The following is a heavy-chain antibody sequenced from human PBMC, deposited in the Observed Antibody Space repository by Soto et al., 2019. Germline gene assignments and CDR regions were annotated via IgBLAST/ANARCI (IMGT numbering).Heavy chain of an antibody. CDR1: GFTFSSYG. CDR2: IWYDGSNK. Sequence: QVQLVESGGGVVQPGRSLRLSCAASGFTFSSYGMHWVRQAPGKGLEWVAVIWYDGSNKYYADSVKGRFTISRDNSKNTLYLQMNSLRAEDTAVYYCAKESGGYGDYVGWFDPWGQGTLVTVSS. CDR3: AKESGGYGDYVGWFDP. J-gene: IGHJ5*02. V-gene: IGHV3-33*06. D-gene: IGHD4-17*01.